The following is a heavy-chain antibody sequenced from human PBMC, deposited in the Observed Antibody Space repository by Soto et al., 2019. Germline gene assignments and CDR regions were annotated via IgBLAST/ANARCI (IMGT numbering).Heavy chain of an antibody. D-gene: IGHD4-17*01. CDR1: GGSISSSSYY. V-gene: IGHV4-39*01. CDR3: ARLKSTVTNYWFDP. J-gene: IGHJ5*02. CDR2: IYYSGST. Sequence: SETLSLTCTVSGGSISSSSYYWGWIRQPPGKGLEWIGNIYYSGSTYYNPSLKSRVTISVDTSKNQFSLKLSSVTAADTAVYYCARLKSTVTNYWFDPWGQGTVVTVSS.